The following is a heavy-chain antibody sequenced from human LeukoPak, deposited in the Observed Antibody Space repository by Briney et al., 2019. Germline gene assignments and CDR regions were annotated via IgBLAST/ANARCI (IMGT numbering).Heavy chain of an antibody. V-gene: IGHV4-38-2*02. D-gene: IGHD3-16*02. J-gene: IGHJ4*02. CDR3: ASSVTYVWGSYRAYDY. CDR1: GYSLTSGYY. Sequence: PSETLSLTCTVSGYSLTSGYYWGWIRQPPGKGLEWIGSIYHSGSTFYNPSLKSRVTISVDPSKNQFSLKLSSVTAADTAVYYCASSVTYVWGSYRAYDYWGQGTLVTVSS. CDR2: IYHSGST.